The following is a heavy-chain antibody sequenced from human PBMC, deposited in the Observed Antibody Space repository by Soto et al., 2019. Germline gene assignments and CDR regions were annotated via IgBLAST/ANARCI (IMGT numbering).Heavy chain of an antibody. CDR2: IIPIFGTA. V-gene: IGHV1-69*01. Sequence: QVQLVQSGAEVKKPGSSVKVSCKASGGTFSSYAISWVRQAPGQGLEWMGGIIPIFGTANYALKFQGRVTITADESTSTAYMELSSLRSEDTAVYYCARDRVGATGGFYYYYGMDVWGQGTTVTVSS. D-gene: IGHD1-26*01. CDR1: GGTFSSYA. J-gene: IGHJ6*02. CDR3: ARDRVGATGGFYYYYGMDV.